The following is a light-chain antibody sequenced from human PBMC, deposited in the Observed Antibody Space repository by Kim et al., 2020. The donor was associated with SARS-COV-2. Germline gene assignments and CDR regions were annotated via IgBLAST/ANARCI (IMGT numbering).Light chain of an antibody. CDR1: QSLLHHNGNTY. CDR2: QIS. CDR3: MQSTQFPRT. Sequence: PFSIACRSSQSLLHHNGNTYLSWLHQRPGQPPRLLIYQISNRFSGVPDRISGSGAGTDFTLKINRVEAEDVGIYYCMQSTQFPRTFGQGTKVDIK. J-gene: IGKJ1*01. V-gene: IGKV2-24*01.